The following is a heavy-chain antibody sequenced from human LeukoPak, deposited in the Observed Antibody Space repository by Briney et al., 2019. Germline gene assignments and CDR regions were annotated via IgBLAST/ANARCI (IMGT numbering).Heavy chain of an antibody. CDR1: GGTFSSYA. V-gene: IGHV1-69*13. Sequence: SVKVSCKASGGTFSSYAISWVRQAPGQGLEWMGGIIPIFGTANYAQKFQGRVTITADESTSTAYMELSSLRSEDAAVYYCATALTMVRGVIPFDYWGQGTLVTVSS. CDR2: IIPIFGTA. J-gene: IGHJ4*02. D-gene: IGHD3-10*01. CDR3: ATALTMVRGVIPFDY.